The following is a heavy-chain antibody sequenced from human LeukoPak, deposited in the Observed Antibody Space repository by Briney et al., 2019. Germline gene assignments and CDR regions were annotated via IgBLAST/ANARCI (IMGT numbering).Heavy chain of an antibody. D-gene: IGHD3-22*01. CDR2: IYTSGST. CDR3: ARGVQYYDSSGYFLRDDAFDI. CDR1: GGSISSGSYY. Sequence: SETLSLTCTASGGSISSGSYYWSWIRQPAGKGLEWIGRIYTSGSTNYNPSLKSRVTISVDTSKNQFSLKLSSVTAADTAVYYCARGVQYYDSSGYFLRDDAFDIWGQGTMVTVSS. V-gene: IGHV4-61*02. J-gene: IGHJ3*02.